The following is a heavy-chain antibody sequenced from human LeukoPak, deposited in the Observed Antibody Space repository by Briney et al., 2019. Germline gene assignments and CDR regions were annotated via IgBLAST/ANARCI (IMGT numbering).Heavy chain of an antibody. V-gene: IGHV3-23*01. Sequence: GGSLRLSCAASGFTFSSYSMSWVRQPPGKGLERVSDISGSGGSIYYADSVKGRFTISRDNSKNALYLQMNSLRAEDTAVYYCAKDLYDSSGYYPPNFDYWGQGTLVTVSS. J-gene: IGHJ4*02. CDR2: ISGSGGSI. CDR1: GFTFSSYS. D-gene: IGHD3-22*01. CDR3: AKDLYDSSGYYPPNFDY.